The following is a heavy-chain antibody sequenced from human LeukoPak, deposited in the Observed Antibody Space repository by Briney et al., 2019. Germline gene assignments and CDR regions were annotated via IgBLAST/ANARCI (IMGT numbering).Heavy chain of an antibody. V-gene: IGHV3-73*01. CDR3: TRYYYDSSGYPHFDY. CDR1: GFTFSGSA. D-gene: IGHD3-22*01. J-gene: IGHJ4*02. Sequence: SGGSLKLSCAASGFTFSGSAMHWVRQASGKGLEWVGRIRSKANSYATAYAASVKGRFTISREDSKNTAYLQMNSLKTEDTAVYYCTRYYYDSSGYPHFDYWGQGTLVTVSS. CDR2: IRSKANSYAT.